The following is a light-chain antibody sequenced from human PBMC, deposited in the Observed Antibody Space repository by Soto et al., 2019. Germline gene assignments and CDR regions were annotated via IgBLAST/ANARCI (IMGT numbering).Light chain of an antibody. CDR3: SSSTSSNTLV. V-gene: IGLV2-14*01. Sequence: QSALTQPASVSASPRQSITISCTGGKNDIGSSDYVSWYQQHPGKAPKLIIYGVSNRPSGTSDRFSGSKSGNTASLTISGLQADDEADYYCSSSTSSNTLVFGGGTQLTVL. J-gene: IGLJ3*02. CDR2: GVS. CDR1: KNDIGSSDY.